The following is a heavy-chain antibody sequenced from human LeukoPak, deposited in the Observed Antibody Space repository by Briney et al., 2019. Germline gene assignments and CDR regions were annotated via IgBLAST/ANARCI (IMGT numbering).Heavy chain of an antibody. CDR1: GYTLTELS. D-gene: IGHD6-19*01. CDR3: ATTSGWYFDY. J-gene: IGHJ4*02. CDR2: FDPEDGET. Sequence: ASVKVSYKVSGYTLTELSMHWVRQAPGKGLEWMGGFDPEDGETIYAQKFQGRVTMTEDTSTDTAYMELSSLRFEDTAVYYCATTSGWYFDYWGQGTLVTVSS. V-gene: IGHV1-24*01.